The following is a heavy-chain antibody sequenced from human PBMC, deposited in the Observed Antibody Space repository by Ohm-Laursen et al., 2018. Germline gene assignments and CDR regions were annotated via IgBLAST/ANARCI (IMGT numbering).Heavy chain of an antibody. CDR1: GDSVSSQSVA. Sequence: QTLSLTCALSGDSVSSQSVAWNWVRQSPSRGIEWLGRIYFRSKWYNEYAGSVKSRITINPDTSKNQFSLHLKSVTPEDTAVYYCSRSSQQVDIDYWGQGTLVTVSS. V-gene: IGHV6-1*01. D-gene: IGHD6-13*01. CDR3: SRSSQQVDIDY. J-gene: IGHJ4*02. CDR2: IYFRSKWYN.